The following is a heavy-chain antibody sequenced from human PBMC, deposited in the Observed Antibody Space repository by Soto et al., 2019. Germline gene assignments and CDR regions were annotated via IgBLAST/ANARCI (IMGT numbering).Heavy chain of an antibody. J-gene: IGHJ6*02. CDR3: ARDQISVLEWLTNYYYGMDV. V-gene: IGHV3-30-3*01. Sequence: GGSLRLSCVASGFTFSSYAMHWVRQAPGKGLEWVAVISYDGSNKYYADSVKGRFTISRDNSKNTLYLQMNSLRAEDTAVYYCARDQISVLEWLTNYYYGMDVWGQGTTVTVSS. CDR1: GFTFSSYA. CDR2: ISYDGSNK. D-gene: IGHD3-3*01.